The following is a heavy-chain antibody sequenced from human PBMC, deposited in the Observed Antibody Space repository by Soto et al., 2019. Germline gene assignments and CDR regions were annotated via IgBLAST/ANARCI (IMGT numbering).Heavy chain of an antibody. V-gene: IGHV6-1*01. J-gene: IGHJ6*03. CDR3: AGTTSHQWYYMDV. CDR2: TYYRSRWYN. Sequence: LPPTSGIAGGSVRSKSSAGAWTWQSPSRGLEWLARTYYRSRWYNDYAVSVRSRITVNPDTSKNQFSLQLTSVTPEDTAVYYCAGTTSHQWYYMDVWGKGTTVTVS. D-gene: IGHD1-7*01. CDR1: GGSVRSKSSA.